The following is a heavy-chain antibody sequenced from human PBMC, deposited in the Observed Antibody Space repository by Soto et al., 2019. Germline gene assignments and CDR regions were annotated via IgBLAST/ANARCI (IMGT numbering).Heavy chain of an antibody. CDR2: ISWNSDNI. D-gene: IGHD6-6*01. CDR1: GFTFDDYA. CDR3: ATAAAYSSSTSDYDYYYMAV. V-gene: IGHV3-9*01. J-gene: IGHJ6*03. Sequence: EVQLVESGGGLVQPGRSLRLSCAASGFTFDDYAMHWVRQAPGKGLEWVSGISWNSDNIGYADSVKGRFTISRDHAKNSLYLQMNSLTTEDTALYYCATAAAYSSSTSDYDYYYMAVWGKGTTVTVSS.